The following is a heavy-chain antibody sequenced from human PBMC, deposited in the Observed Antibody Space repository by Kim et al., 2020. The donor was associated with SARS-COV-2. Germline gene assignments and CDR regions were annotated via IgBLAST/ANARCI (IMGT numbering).Heavy chain of an antibody. Sequence: GGSLRLSCAASGFTFSDHYMHWIRQAPGKGLEWISRITTSGSDTYYTESVKGRFTISRDNAKNSLYLQMDSLRVEDTAVYYCARDPDTSSKVDYWGKGTLVTVAS. CDR2: ITTSGSDT. D-gene: IGHD6-13*01. J-gene: IGHJ4*02. CDR3: ARDPDTSSKVDY. V-gene: IGHV3-11*01. CDR1: GFTFSDHY.